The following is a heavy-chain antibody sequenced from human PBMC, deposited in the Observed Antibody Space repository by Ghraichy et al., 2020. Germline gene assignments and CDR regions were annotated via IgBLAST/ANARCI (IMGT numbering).Heavy chain of an antibody. D-gene: IGHD1-1*01. CDR2: INPGDAST. J-gene: IGHJ5*02. CDR1: GYTFTRNW. Sequence: ASVKVSCKTSGYTFTRNWMHWVRQAPGQGLEWVGIINPGDASTSYAQKFQGRLTVTSDTSTSTVYMELSSLRSDDTAVYFCARDQSEIVTTRGSWWFDPWGQGTLVTVSS. V-gene: IGHV1-46*01. CDR3: ARDQSEIVTTRGSWWFDP.